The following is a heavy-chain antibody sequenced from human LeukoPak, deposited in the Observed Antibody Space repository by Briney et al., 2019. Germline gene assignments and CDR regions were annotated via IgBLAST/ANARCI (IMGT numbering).Heavy chain of an antibody. V-gene: IGHV3-23*01. Sequence: LGGSLRLSCAASGFIFSSYAMNWVRQAPGKGLEWVSVISVNGDSTYYADSVEARFTISRDNSKNTLYLQTNSLRAEDTAVYYCAKGADRGYTYGTQTHFDYWGQGTLVTVSS. CDR2: ISVNGDST. CDR1: GFIFSSYA. D-gene: IGHD5-18*01. J-gene: IGHJ4*02. CDR3: AKGADRGYTYGTQTHFDY.